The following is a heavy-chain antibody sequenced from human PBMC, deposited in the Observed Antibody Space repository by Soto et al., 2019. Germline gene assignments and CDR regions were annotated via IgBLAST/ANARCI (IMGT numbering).Heavy chain of an antibody. J-gene: IGHJ6*02. CDR3: AGSYVVGARPLGHCGMVV. Sequence: ASVNVSCNPSRGNFSSYAISWVRKAPGQGLGWRGGSRPICVTASDALRYKGRVTITADEYTSAGWMELRSVGAEITALYYCAGSYVVGARPLGHCGMVVWGQGTTVTVCS. V-gene: IGHV1-69*13. CDR1: RGNFSSYA. D-gene: IGHD1-26*01. CDR2: SRPICVTA.